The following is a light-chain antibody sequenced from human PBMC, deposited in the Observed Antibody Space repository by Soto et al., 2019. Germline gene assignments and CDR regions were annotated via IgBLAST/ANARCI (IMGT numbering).Light chain of an antibody. J-gene: IGKJ1*01. CDR3: QQLNSYPRT. CDR1: QGISTY. CDR2: DAS. Sequence: IQLTQSPSSLSASVGDRVTITCRASQGISTYLAWYQQNPGKAPKLLIHDASTLQSGVPSRFSGSGSGTDFTLTISSLQPEDFATYYCQQLNSYPRTFGQGTKVEIK. V-gene: IGKV1-9*01.